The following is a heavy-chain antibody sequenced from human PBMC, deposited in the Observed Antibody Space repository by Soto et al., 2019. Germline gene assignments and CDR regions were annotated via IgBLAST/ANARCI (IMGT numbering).Heavy chain of an antibody. Sequence: SETLSLTCTVSGGSVSSGSYYWSWIRQPPGKGLGWIGYIYYSGSTNYNPSLKSRVTISVDTSKNQFSLKLSSVTAADTAVYYCASGYNPWYFDYWGQGTLVTVSS. CDR3: ASGYNPWYFDY. J-gene: IGHJ4*02. CDR1: GGSVSSGSYY. CDR2: IYYSGST. V-gene: IGHV4-61*01. D-gene: IGHD5-18*01.